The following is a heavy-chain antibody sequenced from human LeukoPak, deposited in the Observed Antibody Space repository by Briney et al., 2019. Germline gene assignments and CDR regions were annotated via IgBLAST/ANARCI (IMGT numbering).Heavy chain of an antibody. D-gene: IGHD1-26*01. CDR1: GFTFSNYA. CDR3: ASMGATWQFTS. V-gene: IGHV3-23*01. Sequence: GGSLRLSCAASGFTFSNYAMSWVRQAPGKGLEWVSASGSGGNTYYADPVKGRFTISRDNSKNTLYLQMNSLRAEDTAVYYCASMGATWQFTSWGQGTLVTVSS. CDR2: SGSGGNT. J-gene: IGHJ5*02.